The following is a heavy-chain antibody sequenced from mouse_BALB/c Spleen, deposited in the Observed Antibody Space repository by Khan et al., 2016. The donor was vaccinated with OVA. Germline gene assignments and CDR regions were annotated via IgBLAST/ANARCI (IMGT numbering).Heavy chain of an antibody. CDR3: TRIYGCGFDY. J-gene: IGHJ2*01. Sequence: EVQLQESGPELVKPGASVKISCKASGYSFTGYFMNWVMQSHGKSLEWIGRINPHIGETFYNQKFTGKATLTVDASSNTAHMELRSLASEDSAVYYCTRIYGCGFDYWGQGTTLTVSS. CDR2: INPHIGET. CDR1: GYSFTGYF. V-gene: IGHV1-20*02. D-gene: IGHD1-1*02.